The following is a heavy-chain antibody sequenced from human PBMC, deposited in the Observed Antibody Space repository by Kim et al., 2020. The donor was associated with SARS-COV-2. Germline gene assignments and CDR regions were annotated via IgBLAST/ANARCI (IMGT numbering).Heavy chain of an antibody. CDR2: IYYSGST. Sequence: SETLSLTCTVSGGSISSSSYYWGWIRQPPGKGLEWIGSIYYSGSTYYNPSLKSRVTISVDTSKNQFSLKLSSVTAADTAVYYCARETMVRGVRDAFDIWGQGTMVTVSS. J-gene: IGHJ3*02. CDR3: ARETMVRGVRDAFDI. D-gene: IGHD3-10*01. V-gene: IGHV4-39*07. CDR1: GGSISSSSYY.